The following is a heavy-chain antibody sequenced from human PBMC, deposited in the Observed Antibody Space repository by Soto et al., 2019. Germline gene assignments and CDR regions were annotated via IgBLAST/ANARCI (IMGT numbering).Heavy chain of an antibody. CDR1: GGSLSSSAYS. Sequence: QMHLQESGSGLVKPSQTLSLTCAVSGGSLSSSAYSWSWIRQPPGKGLEWIGFIYQSGSTYYNPSSKNRVNMSVDRLKNQLSLTLSSVTGADTAVYYCARELLFYDSDGLSWDDAFDIWGQGTMVTVSS. J-gene: IGHJ3*02. CDR2: IYQSGST. V-gene: IGHV4-30-2*01. D-gene: IGHD3-22*01. CDR3: ARELLFYDSDGLSWDDAFDI.